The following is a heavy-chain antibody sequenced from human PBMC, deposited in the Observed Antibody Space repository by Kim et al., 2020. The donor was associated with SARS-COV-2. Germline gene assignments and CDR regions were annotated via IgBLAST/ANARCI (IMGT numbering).Heavy chain of an antibody. CDR3: TTGYDFWSGYLGQDY. J-gene: IGHJ4*02. Sequence: GGSLRLSCAASGFTFSNAWMSWVRQAPGKGLEWVGRIKSKTDGGTTDYAAPVKGRFTISRDDSKNTLYLQMNSLKTEDTAVYYCTTGYDFWSGYLGQDYWGQGTLVTVSS. V-gene: IGHV3-15*01. CDR1: GFTFSNAW. CDR2: IKSKTDGGTT. D-gene: IGHD3-3*01.